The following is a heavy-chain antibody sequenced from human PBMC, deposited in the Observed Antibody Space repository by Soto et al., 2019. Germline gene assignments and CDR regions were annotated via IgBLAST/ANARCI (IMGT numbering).Heavy chain of an antibody. J-gene: IGHJ6*03. CDR3: YGSGSYYNYSYYYYMDV. D-gene: IGHD3-10*01. V-gene: IGHV1-69*02. CDR2: IIPILGIA. Sequence: QVQLVQSGAEVKKPGSSVKVSGKASGGTFSSYTISWVRQAPGQGLEWMGRIIPILGIANYAQKFQGRVTITADKSTSTADMELSSLRSDDTAVYYCYGSGSYYNYSYYYYMDVWGKGTTVTVSS. CDR1: GGTFSSYT.